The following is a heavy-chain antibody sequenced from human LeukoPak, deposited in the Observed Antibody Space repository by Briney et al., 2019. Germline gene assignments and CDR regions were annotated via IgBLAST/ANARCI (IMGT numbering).Heavy chain of an antibody. CDR1: GGSISSYY. D-gene: IGHD3-16*01. Sequence: SETLSLTCTASGGSISSYYWSWIRQPPGKGLEWIGYIYYSGSTNYNPSLKSRVTISVDTSKNQFSLKLSSVTAADTAVYYCARQGSIMITFGGAPDAFDIWGQGTMVTVSS. J-gene: IGHJ3*02. V-gene: IGHV4-59*08. CDR3: ARQGSIMITFGGAPDAFDI. CDR2: IYYSGST.